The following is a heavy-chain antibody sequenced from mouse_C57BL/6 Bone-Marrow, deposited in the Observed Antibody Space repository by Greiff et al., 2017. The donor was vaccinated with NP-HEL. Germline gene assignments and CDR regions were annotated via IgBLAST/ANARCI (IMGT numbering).Heavy chain of an antibody. Sequence: VQLQQSGPELVRPGVSVKISCKGSGYTFTDYAMHWVKQSHAKSLEWIGVISTYYGDASYNQKFKDNATMTVDKSSSTAYMELARLTSEDSAVYYCAISPYYGSSYWGQGTTLTVSS. V-gene: IGHV1-67*01. D-gene: IGHD1-1*01. J-gene: IGHJ2*01. CDR2: ISTYYGDA. CDR3: AISPYYGSSY. CDR1: GYTFTDYA.